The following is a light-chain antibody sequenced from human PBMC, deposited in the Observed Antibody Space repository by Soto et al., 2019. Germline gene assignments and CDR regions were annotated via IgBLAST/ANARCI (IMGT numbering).Light chain of an antibody. V-gene: IGKV3-15*01. CDR3: QQYNNWPQT. CDR1: QSVGSD. J-gene: IGKJ1*01. Sequence: EIVITQFPATLSVSPGERATLSCRASQSVGSDLAWYQQKPGQAPRLLFYRASARATGIPARFSGSGSGTEFTLTISSLQSEDFVVYYCQQYNNWPQTFGQGTEVDIK. CDR2: RAS.